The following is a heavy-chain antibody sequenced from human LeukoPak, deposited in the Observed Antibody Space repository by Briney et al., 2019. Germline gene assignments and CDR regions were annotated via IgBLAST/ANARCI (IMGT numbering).Heavy chain of an antibody. CDR2: ISGSGGST. CDR3: AKDSDRIVVVTAIAY. J-gene: IGHJ4*02. V-gene: IGHV3-23*01. D-gene: IGHD2-21*02. CDR1: GFTFSSYA. Sequence: GGSLRLSCAASGFTFSSYAMSWVRQAPGKGLDWVSAISGSGGSTYYADSVKGRFTISRDNSKNTLYLQMNSLRAEDTAVYYCAKDSDRIVVVTAIAYWGQGTLVTVSS.